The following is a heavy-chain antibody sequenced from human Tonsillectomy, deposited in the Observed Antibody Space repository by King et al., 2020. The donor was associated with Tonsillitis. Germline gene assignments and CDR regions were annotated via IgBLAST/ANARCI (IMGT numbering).Heavy chain of an antibody. CDR3: ARGLGVVLRLDP. D-gene: IGHD2/OR15-2a*01. CDR1: GGSFSGYY. CDR2: IHHSGST. J-gene: IGHJ5*02. V-gene: IGHV4-34*01. Sequence: VQLQQWGAGLLKPSETLSLTCGVYGGSFSGYYWTWIRQPPGKGLEWIGEIHHSGSTKYNPSLKSRVTISVDTSKNQFFLNLSSVTAADTAVYYCARGLGVVLRLDPWGQGTLVTVSS.